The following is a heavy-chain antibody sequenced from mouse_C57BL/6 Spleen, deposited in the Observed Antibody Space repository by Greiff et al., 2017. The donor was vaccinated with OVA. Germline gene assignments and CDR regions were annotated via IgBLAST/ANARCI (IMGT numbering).Heavy chain of an antibody. D-gene: IGHD2-1*01. CDR1: GFTFSDYY. Sequence: DVKLVESEGGLVQPGSSMKLSCTASGFTFSDYYMAWVRQVPEKGLEWVANINYDGSSTYYLDSLKSRFIISRDNAKNILYLQMSSLKSEDTATYYCARDENYGNYGYFDVWGTGTTVTVSS. CDR3: ARDENYGNYGYFDV. CDR2: INYDGSST. J-gene: IGHJ1*03. V-gene: IGHV5-16*01.